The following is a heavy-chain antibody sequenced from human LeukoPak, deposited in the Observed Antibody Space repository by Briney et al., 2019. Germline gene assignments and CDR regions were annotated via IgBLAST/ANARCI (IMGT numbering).Heavy chain of an antibody. J-gene: IGHJ4*02. Sequence: GGSLRLSCAASGFTFSSYAMSWVREAPARGLEWVSSLRGNGDTFYADSVKGRFTLSRDDSRNTVYLQLNNLRAEDTAVYYCAKARVGSGYSMSWFDCWGQGILVTVSS. CDR3: AKARVGSGYSMSWFDC. CDR1: GFTFSSYA. V-gene: IGHV3-23*01. D-gene: IGHD3-3*01. CDR2: LRGNGDT.